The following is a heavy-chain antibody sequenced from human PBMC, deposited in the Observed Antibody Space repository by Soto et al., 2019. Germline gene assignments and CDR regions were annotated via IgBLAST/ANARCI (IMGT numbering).Heavy chain of an antibody. CDR2: IWYDGSNK. J-gene: IGHJ4*02. Sequence: WGSLRLSCAASGFTFSSYGMHWVRQAPGKGLEWVAVIWYDGSNKYYADSVKGRFTISRDNSKNTRYLQMSSLRAEYTAVYYCARGARPRNYPTSWGQGTLVTISS. V-gene: IGHV3-33*01. CDR3: ARGARPRNYPTS. D-gene: IGHD3-10*01. CDR1: GFTFSSYG.